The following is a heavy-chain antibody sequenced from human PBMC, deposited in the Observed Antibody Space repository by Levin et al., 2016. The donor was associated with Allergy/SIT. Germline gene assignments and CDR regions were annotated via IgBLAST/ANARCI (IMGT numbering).Heavy chain of an antibody. CDR2: ISGSGGST. J-gene: IGHJ3*02. CDR3: AKGLRYFDWLPRNDAFDI. V-gene: IGHV3-23*01. Sequence: GESLKISCAASGFTFSSYAMSWVRQAPGKGLEWVSAISGSGGSTYYADSVKGRFTISRDNSKNTLYLQMNSLRAEDTAVYYCAKGLRYFDWLPRNDAFDIWGQGTMVTVSS. CDR1: GFTFSSYA. D-gene: IGHD3-9*01.